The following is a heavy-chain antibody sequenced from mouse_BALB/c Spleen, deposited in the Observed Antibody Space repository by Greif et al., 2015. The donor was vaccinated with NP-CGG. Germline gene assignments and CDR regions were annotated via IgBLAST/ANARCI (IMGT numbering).Heavy chain of an antibody. CDR2: IDPANGNT. CDR1: GFNIKDTY. CDR3: ARWDWYFDV. V-gene: IGHV14-3*02. J-gene: IGHJ1*01. Sequence: VHAKQSGAELVKPGASVKLSCTASGFNIKDTYMHWVKQRPEQGLEWIGRIDPANGNTKYDPKFQGKATITADTSSNTAYLQLSSLTSEDTAVYYCARWDWYFDVWGAGTTVTVSS.